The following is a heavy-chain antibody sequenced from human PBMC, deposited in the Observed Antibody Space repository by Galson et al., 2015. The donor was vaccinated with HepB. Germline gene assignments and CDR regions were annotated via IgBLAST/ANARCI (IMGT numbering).Heavy chain of an antibody. CDR2: TSTDDSNK. V-gene: IGHV3-30*03. D-gene: IGHD3-10*01. CDR1: GFTFSHYG. CDR3: SGGSGSYYDY. Sequence: SLRLSCAASGFTFSHYGMHWVRQAPGKGLEWVAVTSTDDSNKYYADSVKGRFTISRDNSKYTLYLQMNSLRPIDTAVYYCSGGSGSYYDYWGQGTLVTVSS. J-gene: IGHJ4*02.